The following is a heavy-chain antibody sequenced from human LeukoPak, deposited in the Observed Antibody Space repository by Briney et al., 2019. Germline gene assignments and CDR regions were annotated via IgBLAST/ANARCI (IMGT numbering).Heavy chain of an antibody. J-gene: IGHJ4*02. CDR3: ARRLARPGYFDY. Sequence: SETLSLTCTVSGGSISSSSYYWGWIRRPPGKGLEWIGSIYYSGRTYYIPSLKSRVTISVDTSKNQFSLKLSSVTAADTAVYYCARRLARPGYFDYWGQGTLVTVSS. D-gene: IGHD3-9*01. CDR1: GGSISSSSYY. V-gene: IGHV4-39*01. CDR2: IYYSGRT.